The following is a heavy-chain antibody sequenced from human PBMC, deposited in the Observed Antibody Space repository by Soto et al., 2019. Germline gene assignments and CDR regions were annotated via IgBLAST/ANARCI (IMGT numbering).Heavy chain of an antibody. J-gene: IGHJ4*02. V-gene: IGHV1-69*02. CDR1: GGTFSRNT. CDR2: IIPTLGIA. Sequence: QVQLVQSGAAVKKPGSSVKVSCKTSGGTFSRNTISWVRQAPGQGLEWMGRIIPTLGIANYAQKFQGRVTITADKSTSTAYMELSSLRSEDTAVYYCARGGYCSSTTCYQPFDSWGQGTLVTVSS. CDR3: ARGGYCSSTTCYQPFDS. D-gene: IGHD2-2*01.